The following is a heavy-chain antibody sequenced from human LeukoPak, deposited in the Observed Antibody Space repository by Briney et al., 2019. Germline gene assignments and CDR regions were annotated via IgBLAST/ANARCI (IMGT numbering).Heavy chain of an antibody. CDR2: ISAYNGNT. V-gene: IGHV1-18*04. Sequence: ASVKVSCKASGYTFTGYYMHWVRQAPGQGLEWMGWISAYNGNTNYAQKLQGRVTMTTDTSASTAYMELRSLRSDDTAVYYCARGGIAVVGTLYWGQGTLVTVSS. CDR1: GYTFTGYY. D-gene: IGHD6-13*01. J-gene: IGHJ4*02. CDR3: ARGGIAVVGTLY.